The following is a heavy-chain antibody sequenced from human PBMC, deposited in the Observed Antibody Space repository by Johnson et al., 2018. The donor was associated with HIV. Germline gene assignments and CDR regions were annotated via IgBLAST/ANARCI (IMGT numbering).Heavy chain of an antibody. CDR2: ISSSGSTI. V-gene: IGHV3-11*04. CDR1: GFTFSDYY. D-gene: IGHD3-22*01. J-gene: IGHJ3*02. Sequence: QELLVESGGGLVKPGGSLRLSCAASGFTFSDYYMSWIRQAPGKGLEWVSYISSSGSTIYYPDSVKGRFTISRDSAKNSLYLQMNSLRAEDTAVYYCASRNRGGHYYYDSRTDAFDIWGQGTMVTVSS. CDR3: ASRNRGGHYYYDSRTDAFDI.